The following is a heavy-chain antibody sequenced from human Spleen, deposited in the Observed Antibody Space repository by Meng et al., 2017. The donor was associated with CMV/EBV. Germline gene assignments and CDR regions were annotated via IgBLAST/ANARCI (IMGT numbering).Heavy chain of an antibody. Sequence: SETLSLTCTVSGGSISSYYWSWIRQPPGKGLEWIGEINHSGSTNYNPSLKSRVTISVDTSKNQFSLKLSSVTAADTAVYYCARREYYYGMDVWGQGTTVTVSS. V-gene: IGHV4-34*01. J-gene: IGHJ6*02. CDR2: INHSGST. CDR1: GGSISSYY. CDR3: ARREYYYGMDV.